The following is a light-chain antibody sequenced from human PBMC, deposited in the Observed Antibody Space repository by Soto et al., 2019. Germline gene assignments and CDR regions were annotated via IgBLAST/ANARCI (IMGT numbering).Light chain of an antibody. CDR2: DVS. CDR1: QSVSSSY. V-gene: IGKV3-20*01. CDR3: QQYGSSPT. Sequence: EIVLTQSPGTLSLSPGERATLSCMSSQSVSSSYLAWYQQKPGQAPRLLIYDVSSRATGIPDRFSGSGSGTDFTLTISGLEPEDLAVYYCQQYGSSPTFGQGTKVEIK. J-gene: IGKJ1*01.